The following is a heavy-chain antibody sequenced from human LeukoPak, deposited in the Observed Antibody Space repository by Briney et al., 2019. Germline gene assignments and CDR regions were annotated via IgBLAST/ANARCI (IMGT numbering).Heavy chain of an antibody. CDR2: INADGSSA. CDR3: ARFKVTVTSIP. V-gene: IGHV3-74*01. CDR1: GFTFCDYW. D-gene: IGHD4-11*01. J-gene: IGHJ5*02. Sequence: PGGSLRLSCAASGFTFCDYWMHWILQAPGKGLVWVSRINADGSSASYADSVKGRFTISRDNAKNTLYLQMNSLRAEDTAVYYCARFKVTVTSIPWGQGTLVTVSS.